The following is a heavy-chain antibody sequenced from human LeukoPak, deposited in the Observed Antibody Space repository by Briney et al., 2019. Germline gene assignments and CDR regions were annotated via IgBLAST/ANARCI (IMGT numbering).Heavy chain of an antibody. V-gene: IGHV4-59*01. CDR2: IYYSGST. D-gene: IGHD5-24*01. J-gene: IGHJ4*02. CDR1: GGSSSRYY. CDR3: ASASVDGYNYFDY. Sequence: SETLSLTCTVSGGSSSRYYWSWIRQPPGKGLEWIGYIYYSGSTNYNPSLKSRVTISVDTSKNQFSLKLSSVTAADTAVYYCASASVDGYNYFDYWGQGTLVTVSS.